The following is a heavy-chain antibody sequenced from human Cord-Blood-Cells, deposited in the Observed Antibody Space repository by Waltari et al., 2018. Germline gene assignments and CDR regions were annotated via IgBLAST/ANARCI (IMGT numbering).Heavy chain of an antibody. CDR2: IYYSGST. CDR1: VGSISSYY. V-gene: IGHV4-59*01. Sequence: QVQLQGSGPGLVKPSETLSLTGPASVGSISSYYGCWIRQPPGKGREWIGYIYYSGSTNSNPSLKSRVTRSVVTSNNPFPLKLSSVTAADPAVYYCARGRAVPGHWYFDLWGRGPLVTVSS. J-gene: IGHJ2*01. D-gene: IGHD1-26*01. CDR3: ARGRAVPGHWYFDL.